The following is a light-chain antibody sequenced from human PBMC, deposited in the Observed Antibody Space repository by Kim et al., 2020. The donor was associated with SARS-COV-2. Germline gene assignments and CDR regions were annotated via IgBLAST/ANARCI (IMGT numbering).Light chain of an antibody. V-gene: IGLV6-57*03. CDR3: QSYAGSAWV. J-gene: IGLJ3*02. CDR1: SGYIASDY. Sequence: GKTVTISGTRTSGYIASDYVQWYQQRPGGAPTTVIYEDNLRPSGVPDRFSGSIDSSSNSASLIISGLKTEDEADYYCQSYAGSAWVFGGGTQLTVL. CDR2: EDN.